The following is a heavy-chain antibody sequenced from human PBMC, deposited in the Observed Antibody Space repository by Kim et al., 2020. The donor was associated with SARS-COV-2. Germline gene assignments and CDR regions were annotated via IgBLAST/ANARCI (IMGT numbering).Heavy chain of an antibody. CDR3: ARGVAGDLFYYYGMDV. J-gene: IGHJ6*02. Sequence: KLQGRVTMTRDTSISTAYMELSRLRSDDTAVYYCARGVAGDLFYYYGMDVWGQGTTVTVSS. V-gene: IGHV1-2*02. D-gene: IGHD6-19*01.